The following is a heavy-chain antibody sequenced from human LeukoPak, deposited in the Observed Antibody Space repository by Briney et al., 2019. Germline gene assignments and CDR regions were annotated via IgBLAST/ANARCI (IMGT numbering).Heavy chain of an antibody. CDR2: IRYDGSNK. Sequence: GGSLTLSCAASGFTFSSYGMHWVRQAPGKGLECVAFIRYDGSNKYHADSVKGRFTISRDNSKNTLYLQMNSLRAEDTAVYYCARDGGYCSSTSCSPDAFDIWGQGTMVTVSS. J-gene: IGHJ3*02. CDR3: ARDGGYCSSTSCSPDAFDI. D-gene: IGHD2-2*01. V-gene: IGHV3-30*02. CDR1: GFTFSSYG.